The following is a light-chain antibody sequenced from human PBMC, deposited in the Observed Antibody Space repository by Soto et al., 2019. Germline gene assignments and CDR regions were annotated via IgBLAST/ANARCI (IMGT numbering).Light chain of an antibody. CDR1: QTVANNY. J-gene: IGKJ4*01. V-gene: IGKV3-20*01. Sequence: EIVLTQSPGTLSLSPGERATLSCRASQTVANNYLAWYQQKPGQAPRLLIDDASNRATGVPDRFSGTGSGTDFTLTSSRLEPEDVAVYYCHQCATSPLTFGGGTKVEI. CDR3: HQCATSPLT. CDR2: DAS.